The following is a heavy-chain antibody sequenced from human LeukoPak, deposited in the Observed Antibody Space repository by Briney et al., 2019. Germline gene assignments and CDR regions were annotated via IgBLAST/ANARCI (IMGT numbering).Heavy chain of an antibody. CDR2: LNPNTGWT. CDR1: GYTFTGYY. CDR3: ASLGVYYGSGSYAPFDY. V-gene: IGHV1-2*02. Sequence: ASVKVSCKASGYTFTGYYMHWVRQAPGQGLEWMGWLNPNTGWTNYAQKFQGRVTMTRDTSISTAYMDLTSLTSDDTAVYYCASLGVYYGSGSYAPFDYWGQGTLLTVSS. D-gene: IGHD3-10*01. J-gene: IGHJ4*02.